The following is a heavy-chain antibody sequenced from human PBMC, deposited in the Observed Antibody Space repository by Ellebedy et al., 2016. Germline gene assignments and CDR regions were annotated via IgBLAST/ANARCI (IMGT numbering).Heavy chain of an antibody. Sequence: ASVKVSXKASGYTFINYDISWVRQAPGQGLEWMGGADKRNHAQKFQGRVTMTTDTSTRTAYMELRSLTFDDTAVYYCARDTRDGVGTSEAFYDPWGQGTLVTVS. V-gene: IGHV1-18*01. J-gene: IGHJ5*02. CDR3: ARDTRDGVGTSEAFYDP. D-gene: IGHD4-23*01. CDR2: ADKR. CDR1: GYTFINYD.